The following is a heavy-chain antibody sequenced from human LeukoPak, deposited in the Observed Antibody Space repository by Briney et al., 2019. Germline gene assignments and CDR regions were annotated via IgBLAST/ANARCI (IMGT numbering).Heavy chain of an antibody. CDR2: ISWNSGSI. Sequence: GRSLRLSCAASGFTFDDYAMHWVRQAPGKGLEWVSGISWNSGSIGYADSVKGRFTISRDKAKNSLYLQMNSLRAEDTALYYCAKDTDSSGFYYFDYWGQGTLVTVSS. D-gene: IGHD6-19*01. CDR1: GFTFDDYA. J-gene: IGHJ4*02. CDR3: AKDTDSSGFYYFDY. V-gene: IGHV3-9*01.